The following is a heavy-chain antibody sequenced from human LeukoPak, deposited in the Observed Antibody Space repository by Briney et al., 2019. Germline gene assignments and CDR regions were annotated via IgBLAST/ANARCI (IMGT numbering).Heavy chain of an antibody. CDR3: ARGVYSSGAFDAYDI. V-gene: IGHV3-64*01. CDR2: ISIKGDTT. J-gene: IGHJ3*02. Sequence: GGSLRLSCAASGFTLSSYAMHWVRQAPGKGLEYVSAISIKGDTTYYANSVKGRFTISRDISKNSLFLQMGSLRPEDMAIYYCARGVYSSGAFDAYDIWGQGTMVTVSP. D-gene: IGHD3-22*01. CDR1: GFTLSSYA.